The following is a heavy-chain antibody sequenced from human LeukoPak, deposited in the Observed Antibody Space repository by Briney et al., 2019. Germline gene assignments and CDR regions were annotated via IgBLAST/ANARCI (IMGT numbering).Heavy chain of an antibody. CDR1: GFTFSSYS. V-gene: IGHV3-21*01. CDR3: ARSGDFWSGYLYYFDY. D-gene: IGHD3-3*01. J-gene: IGHJ4*02. Sequence: GGSLRLSCAASGFTFSSYSMNWVRQAPGKGLEWVSSISSSSGYIYYADSVKGRFTISRDNAKNSLYLQMNSLRAEDTAVYYCARSGDFWSGYLYYFDYWGQGTLVTVSS. CDR2: ISSSSGYI.